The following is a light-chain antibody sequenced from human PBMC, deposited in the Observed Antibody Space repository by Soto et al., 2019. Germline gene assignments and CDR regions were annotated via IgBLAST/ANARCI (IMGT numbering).Light chain of an antibody. CDR3: QQFGSSPPLT. V-gene: IGKV3-20*01. Sequence: EFVLTQSPGKLSLSPGERATLSCSASHSISRGFLAWYQQKPGQAPRLLIYGTSNRGTGIPDRFSGSGSGTDFTLTISRLEPEDFAVYYCQQFGSSPPLTFGGGTKVEIK. CDR2: GTS. CDR1: HSISRGF. J-gene: IGKJ4*01.